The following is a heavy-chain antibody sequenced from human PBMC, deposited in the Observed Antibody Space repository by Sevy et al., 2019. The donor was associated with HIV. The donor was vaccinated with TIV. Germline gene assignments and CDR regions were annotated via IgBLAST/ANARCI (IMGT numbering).Heavy chain of an antibody. CDR2: ISFSNNYI. CDR1: GFNFNIYN. D-gene: IGHD1-1*01. Sequence: GGSLRLSCAASGFNFNIYNMIWVRQAPGKGLEWVSFISFSNNYIYYADSVRGRFTISRDNAKNSLYLQMNSLRVEDTAAYYCARRMTTWDALDVWGQGTMVTVSS. V-gene: IGHV3-21*06. CDR3: ARRMTTWDALDV. J-gene: IGHJ3*01.